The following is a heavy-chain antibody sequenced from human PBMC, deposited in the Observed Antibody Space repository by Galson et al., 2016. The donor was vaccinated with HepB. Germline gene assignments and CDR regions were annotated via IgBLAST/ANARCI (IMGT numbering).Heavy chain of an antibody. CDR1: GFSLSSSGLG. V-gene: IGHV2-70*04. CDR2: IDWDDEK. D-gene: IGHD3-16*01. J-gene: IGHJ6*02. Sequence: PALVKPTQTLTLTCTFSGFSLSSSGLGVNWIRQPPGKALEWLARIDWDDEKFYSISLKTRLTISKATSKKQVVLTMTNMDPVDTATYYCARILGDKTKDGVRYFGMDVWGQGTTVTVS. CDR3: ARILGDKTKDGVRYFGMDV.